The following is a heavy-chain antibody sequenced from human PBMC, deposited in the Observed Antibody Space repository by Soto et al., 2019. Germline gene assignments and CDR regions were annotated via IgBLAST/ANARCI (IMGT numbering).Heavy chain of an antibody. D-gene: IGHD3-22*01. Sequence: ASVKVSCKASGYTFTSYGISWVRQAPGQGLEWMGWISAYNGNTNYAQKLQGRVTMTTDTSTSTAYMELRSLRSDDTAVYYCARNNRHPYDSRNAFDIWGQGTMVTVSS. CDR2: ISAYNGNT. J-gene: IGHJ3*02. V-gene: IGHV1-18*01. CDR1: GYTFTSYG. CDR3: ARNNRHPYDSRNAFDI.